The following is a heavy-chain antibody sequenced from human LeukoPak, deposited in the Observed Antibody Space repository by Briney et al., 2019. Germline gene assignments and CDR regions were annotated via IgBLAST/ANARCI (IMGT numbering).Heavy chain of an antibody. CDR1: GYSISSGYY. CDR3: ARAYIVVVPAATGVADY. CDR2: IYHSGST. Sequence: PSETLSLTCAVSGYSISSGYYWGWIRQPPGKGLEWIGSIYHSGSTYYNPSLKSRVTISVDTSKNQFSLKLSSVTAADTAVYHCARAYIVVVPAATGVADYWGQGTLVTVSS. J-gene: IGHJ4*02. V-gene: IGHV4-38-2*01. D-gene: IGHD2-2*01.